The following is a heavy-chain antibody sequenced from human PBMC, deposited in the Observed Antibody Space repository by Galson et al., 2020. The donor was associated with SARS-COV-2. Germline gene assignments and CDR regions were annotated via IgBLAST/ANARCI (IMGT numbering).Heavy chain of an antibody. Sequence: GGSLRLSCTVSGFNLADHALSWVRQAPGKGLEWVAFIISPAFGGTPEYAASVRGRFTISRDDFKSNTYLQMNSLKTEDTALYYCTRSGVGATAEGDSWGQGTQVTVSS. CDR3: TRSGVGATAEGDS. CDR2: IISPAFGGTP. V-gene: IGHV3-49*04. J-gene: IGHJ4*02. CDR1: GFNLADHA. D-gene: IGHD1-26*01.